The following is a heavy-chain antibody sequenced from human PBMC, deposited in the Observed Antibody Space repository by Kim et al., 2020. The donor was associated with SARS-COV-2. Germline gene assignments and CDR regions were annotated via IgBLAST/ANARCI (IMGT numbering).Heavy chain of an antibody. CDR3: ARGRGIVVLFDYYYYGMDV. CDR1: GGSFSGYY. J-gene: IGHJ6*02. Sequence: SETLSLTCAVYGGSFSGYYWSWIRQPPGKGLEWIGEINHSGSTNYNPSLKSRVTISVDTSKNQFSRKLSSVTAADTAVYYCARGRGIVVLFDYYYYGMDVWGQGTTVTVSS. D-gene: IGHD3-22*01. V-gene: IGHV4-34*01. CDR2: INHSGST.